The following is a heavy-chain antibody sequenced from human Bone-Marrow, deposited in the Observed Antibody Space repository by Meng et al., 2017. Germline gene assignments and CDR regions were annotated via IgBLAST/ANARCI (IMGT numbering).Heavy chain of an antibody. D-gene: IGHD3-10*01. V-gene: IGHV1-69*13. CDR1: GGTFSSYA. Sequence: SVKVSCKASGGTFSSYAISWVRQAPGQGLEWMGGIIPIFGTANYAQKFQGRVTITADESTSTAYMELSSLRSEDTAVYYCAGEGAFRGVMGFDYWGQGTLVTVSS. CDR2: IIPIFGTA. CDR3: AGEGAFRGVMGFDY. J-gene: IGHJ4*02.